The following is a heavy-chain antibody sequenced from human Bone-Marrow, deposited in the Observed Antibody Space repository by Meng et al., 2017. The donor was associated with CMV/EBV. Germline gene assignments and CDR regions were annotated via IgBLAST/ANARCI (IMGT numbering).Heavy chain of an antibody. CDR2: INHSGST. CDR3: ARLWSGYYRAFLGY. D-gene: IGHD3-3*01. CDR1: GGSYSGYY. Sequence: GSLRLSCAIYGGSYSGYYWSWIRQPPGKGLEWIGEINHSGSTNYNPSLKSRVTISVDTSNNQFSLKLSSVTAADTAVYYCARLWSGYYRAFLGYWGQGTLVTVSS. V-gene: IGHV4-34*01. J-gene: IGHJ4*02.